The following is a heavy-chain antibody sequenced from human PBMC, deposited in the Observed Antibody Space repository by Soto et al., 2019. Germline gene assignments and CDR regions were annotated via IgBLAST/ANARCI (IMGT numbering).Heavy chain of an antibody. J-gene: IGHJ6*03. D-gene: IGHD6-13*01. CDR2: IWYDGSNK. V-gene: IGHV3-33*01. Sequence: GGSLRLSCAASGFTFSSYGMHWVRQAPGKGLEWVAVIWYDGSNKYYADSVKGRFTISRDNSKNTLYLQMNSLRAEDTAVYYCARGIAAAGKVGLHTPLANRPVSIYYMDVWGKGTTVTVSS. CDR1: GFTFSSYG. CDR3: ARGIAAAGKVGLHTPLANRPVSIYYMDV.